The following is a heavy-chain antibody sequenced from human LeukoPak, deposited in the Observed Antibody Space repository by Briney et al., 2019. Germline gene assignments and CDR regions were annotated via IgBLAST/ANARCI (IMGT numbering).Heavy chain of an antibody. CDR2: IYYSGST. CDR1: GGSISSSSYY. J-gene: IGHJ4*02. Sequence: SETLSLTCTVSGGSISSSSYYWGWIRQPPGTGLEWIGSIYYSGSTYYNPSLKSRVTISVDTSKNQFSLNLSSVTAADTAVYYCATVYSGYDVVGEDYWGQGTLVTVSS. CDR3: ATVYSGYDVVGEDY. D-gene: IGHD5-12*01. V-gene: IGHV4-39*07.